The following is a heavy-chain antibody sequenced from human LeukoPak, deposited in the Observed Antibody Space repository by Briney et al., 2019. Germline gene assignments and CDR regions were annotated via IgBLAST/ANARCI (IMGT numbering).Heavy chain of an antibody. Sequence: GGSLRLSCAASGFTFSNFAVNWVRQAPGKGLEWVSVIGGGDGSIYYADSVKGRFTISRDNSKNTLCLQMTSLRAEDAAIYYCAKGMGLAHYYFYGMDVWGQGTTVTVSS. D-gene: IGHD6-19*01. CDR1: GFTFSNFA. J-gene: IGHJ6*02. V-gene: IGHV3-23*01. CDR3: AKGMGLAHYYFYGMDV. CDR2: IGGGDGSI.